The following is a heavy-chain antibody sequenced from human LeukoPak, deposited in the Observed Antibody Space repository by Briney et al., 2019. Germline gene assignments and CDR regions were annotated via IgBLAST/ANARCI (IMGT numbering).Heavy chain of an antibody. Sequence: ASVKVSCKASGYTFTGYYMHWVRQAPGQGLEWMGWINPNSGGTNYAQKFQGRVTMTTDTSTSTAYMELRSLRSDDTAVYYCASQYYDSSSFDYWGQGTLVTVSS. CDR1: GYTFTGYY. D-gene: IGHD3-22*01. CDR3: ASQYYDSSSFDY. J-gene: IGHJ4*02. V-gene: IGHV1-2*02. CDR2: INPNSGGT.